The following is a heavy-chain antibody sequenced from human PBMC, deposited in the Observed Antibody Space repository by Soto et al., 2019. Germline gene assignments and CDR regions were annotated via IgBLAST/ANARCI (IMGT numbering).Heavy chain of an antibody. CDR3: ARDGITMVRGVIHYYGMDV. CDR1: GFTFSSYA. Sequence: PGGSLRLSCAASGFTFSSYAMHWVRQAPGKGLEWVAVISYDGSNKYYADSVKGRFTTSRDNSKNTLYLQMNSLRAEDTAVYYCARDGITMVRGVIHYYGMDVWGQGTTVTVSS. J-gene: IGHJ6*02. V-gene: IGHV3-30-3*01. D-gene: IGHD3-10*01. CDR2: ISYDGSNK.